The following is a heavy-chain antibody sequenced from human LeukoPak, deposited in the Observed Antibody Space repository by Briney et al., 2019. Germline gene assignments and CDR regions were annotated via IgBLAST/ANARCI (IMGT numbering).Heavy chain of an antibody. CDR1: GGSISSYY. CDR3: ARALKYYYDSSGYFDY. Sequence: PSETLSLTCTVSGGSISSYYWSRIRQPPGKGLEWIGSIYYSGSTCYNPSLKSRVTISVDTSKNQFSLKLSSVTAADTAVYYCARALKYYYDSSGYFDYWGQGTLVTVSS. V-gene: IGHV4-39*07. D-gene: IGHD3-22*01. CDR2: IYYSGST. J-gene: IGHJ4*02.